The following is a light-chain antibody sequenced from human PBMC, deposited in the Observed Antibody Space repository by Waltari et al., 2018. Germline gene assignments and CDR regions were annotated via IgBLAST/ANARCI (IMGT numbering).Light chain of an antibody. J-gene: IGLJ1*01. CDR3: QYYDSSNYNYV. V-gene: IGLV6-57*03. CDR2: EDN. CDR1: SGNIASNF. Sequence: FMLTQPHSVSESPGRTITISCTRTSGNIASNFVQWFHQRPGSAPTTVIYEDNQRPSGVPDRFSGSIDSSPNSASLTISGLKTADEADYYCQYYDSSNYNYVFGTGTKVTVL.